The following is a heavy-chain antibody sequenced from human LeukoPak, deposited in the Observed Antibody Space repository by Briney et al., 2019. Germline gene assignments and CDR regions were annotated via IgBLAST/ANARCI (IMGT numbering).Heavy chain of an antibody. J-gene: IGHJ6*03. Sequence: ASAKVSCKASGYTFTSYGISWVRQAPGQGLEWMGWINPNSGGTNYAQKFQGRVTMTRDTSISTAYMELSRLRSDDTAVYYCASGSGSYYYYMDVWGKGTTVTISS. CDR1: GYTFTSYG. V-gene: IGHV1-2*02. D-gene: IGHD1-26*01. CDR2: INPNSGGT. CDR3: ASGSGSYYYYMDV.